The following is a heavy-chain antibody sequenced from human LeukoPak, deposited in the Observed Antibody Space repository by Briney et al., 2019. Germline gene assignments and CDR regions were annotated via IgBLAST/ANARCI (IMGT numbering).Heavy chain of an antibody. Sequence: SETLSLTCAVYGGSFSGYYWSWIRQPPGKGLEWIGSIYYSGSTYYNPSLKSRVTISVDTSKNQFSLKLSSVTAADTAVYYCARRTRYDFWSGLLLDYWGQGTLVTVSS. D-gene: IGHD3-3*01. CDR3: ARRTRYDFWSGLLLDY. V-gene: IGHV4-34*01. CDR1: GGSFSGYY. CDR2: IYYSGST. J-gene: IGHJ4*02.